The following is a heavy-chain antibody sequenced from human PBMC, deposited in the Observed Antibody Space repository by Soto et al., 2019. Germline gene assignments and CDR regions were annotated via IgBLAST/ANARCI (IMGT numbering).Heavy chain of an antibody. CDR1: AFSFSSYT. D-gene: IGHD5-18*01. V-gene: IGHV3-21*06. CDR2: ISITGSYI. J-gene: IGHJ4*01. CDR3: ARGAVRGYSYGHSDY. Sequence: PGGSLRLSCAASAFSFSSYTMDFVRQAPGKGLQWVSSISITGSYIYYADSVKGRFAISRDNAQNSLFLHMSSLRAEDTAVYYWARGAVRGYSYGHSDYWGHRNLVT.